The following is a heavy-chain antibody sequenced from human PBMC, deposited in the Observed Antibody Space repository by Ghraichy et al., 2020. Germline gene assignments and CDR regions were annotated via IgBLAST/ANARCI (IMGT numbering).Heavy chain of an antibody. CDR3: ARTIANGMDV. D-gene: IGHD6-13*01. Sequence: ETLSLTCTVSGGSISSYYWSWIRQPPGKGLEWIGYIYYSGSTNYNPSLKSRVTISVDTSKNQFSLKLSSVTAADTAVYYCARTIANGMDVWGQGTTVTVSS. J-gene: IGHJ6*02. V-gene: IGHV4-59*01. CDR2: IYYSGST. CDR1: GGSISSYY.